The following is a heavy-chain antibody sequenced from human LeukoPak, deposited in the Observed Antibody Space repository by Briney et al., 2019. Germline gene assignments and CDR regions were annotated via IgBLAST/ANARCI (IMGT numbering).Heavy chain of an antibody. CDR2: INHSGST. J-gene: IGHJ4*02. Sequence: PSETLSLTCAVYGGSFSGYYWSWIRQPPGKGLEWIGEINHSGSTNYNPSLKSRVTISVDTSKNQFSLKLSSVTAADTAVYYCARYGTRQPFDCWGQGTLVTVSS. CDR3: ARYGTRQPFDC. CDR1: GGSFSGYY. D-gene: IGHD1-1*01. V-gene: IGHV4-34*01.